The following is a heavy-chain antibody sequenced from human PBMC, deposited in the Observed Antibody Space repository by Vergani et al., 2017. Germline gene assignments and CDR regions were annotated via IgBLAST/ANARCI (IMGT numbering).Heavy chain of an antibody. CDR3: ASTTAAVDYYYYGMDV. Sequence: QVQLVESGGGVVQPGRSLRLSCAASGFTFSSYGMHWVRQAPGKGLEWVAVISYDGSNKYYADSVKGRFTISRDNSKNTLYLQMNSLRAEDTAVYYCASTTAAVDYYYYGMDVWGQGTTVTVSS. CDR1: GFTFSSYG. CDR2: ISYDGSNK. V-gene: IGHV3-30*03. J-gene: IGHJ6*02. D-gene: IGHD6-13*01.